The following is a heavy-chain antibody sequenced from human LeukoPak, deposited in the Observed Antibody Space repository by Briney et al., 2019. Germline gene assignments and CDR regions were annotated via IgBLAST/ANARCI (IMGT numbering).Heavy chain of an antibody. CDR1: GFTFSSYS. V-gene: IGHV3-64D*06. J-gene: IGHJ4*02. CDR3: VKELFAGAAN. Sequence: GGSLRLSCSASGFTFSSYSMHWVRQAPGKGLEYVSGIRSNGDSTYSADSVKGRFTISRDNSKNTLYLLLSSLRPGDTAVYYCVKELFAGAANWGQGTLVTVSS. D-gene: IGHD2-15*01. CDR2: IRSNGDST.